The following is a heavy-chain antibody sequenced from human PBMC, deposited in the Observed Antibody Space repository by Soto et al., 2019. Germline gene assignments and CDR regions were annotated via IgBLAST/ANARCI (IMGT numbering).Heavy chain of an antibody. V-gene: IGHV3-64*01. Sequence: GGSLRLSCAASGFTFSNYAMHWVRQAPGKGLEYVSTISSNGGSTYHANSVKGRSTISRDNSKNTLYLQMGSLRAEDMAVYYCARGPDHFDYWGQGTLVTVSS. CDR1: GFTFSNYA. J-gene: IGHJ4*02. CDR2: ISSNGGST. CDR3: ARGPDHFDY.